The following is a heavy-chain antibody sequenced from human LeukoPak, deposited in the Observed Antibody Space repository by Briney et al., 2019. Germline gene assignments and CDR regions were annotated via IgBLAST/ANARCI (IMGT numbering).Heavy chain of an antibody. CDR2: INEDGSKK. D-gene: IGHD3-10*01. CDR1: GFTFTNYW. V-gene: IGHV3-7*01. CDR3: ASSSYSCSSS. Sequence: GGSLRLSCAASGFTFTNYWMIWVRQAPGKGLEWVANINEDGSKKYYVGSAEGRFTISRDNAKNSVFLQMNSLRADDTAMYYCASSSYSCSSSWGQGTLVTVSS. J-gene: IGHJ5*02.